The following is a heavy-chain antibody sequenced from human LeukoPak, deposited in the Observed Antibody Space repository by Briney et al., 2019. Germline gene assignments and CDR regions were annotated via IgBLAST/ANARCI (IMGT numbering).Heavy chain of an antibody. Sequence: SETLSLTCTVSGGSISGYFWSWIRQPPGKGLEWIGSIYYSGSTNYNPSLKSRVTISVDTSKNQFSLKLSSVTAADTAVYYCVRHCGGGCWLIDYWGQGTLVTVSS. V-gene: IGHV4-59*01. CDR2: IYYSGST. D-gene: IGHD2-21*02. CDR3: VRHCGGGCWLIDY. CDR1: GGSISGYF. J-gene: IGHJ4*02.